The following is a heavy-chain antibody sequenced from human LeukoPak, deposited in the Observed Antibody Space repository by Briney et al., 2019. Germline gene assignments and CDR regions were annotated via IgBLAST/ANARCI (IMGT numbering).Heavy chain of an antibody. V-gene: IGHV1-8*03. D-gene: IGHD1-26*01. CDR2: MNPNSGNT. Sequence: ASVKVSCKASGYTFTSYDINWVRQATGQGLEWMGWMNPNSGNTGYAQKFQGRVTITRNTSISTAYMELSSLRSEDTAVYYCARMEPGRRGSYLGQGFGPWGQGTLVTVSS. J-gene: IGHJ5*02. CDR1: GYTFTSYD. CDR3: ARMEPGRRGSYLGQGFGP.